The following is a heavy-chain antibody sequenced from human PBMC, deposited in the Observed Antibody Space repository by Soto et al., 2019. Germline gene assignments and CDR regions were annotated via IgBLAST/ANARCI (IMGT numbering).Heavy chain of an antibody. CDR2: INPNTRGT. J-gene: IGHJ5*02. D-gene: IGHD1-1*01. CDR3: GKIKLKAGNWFEP. CDR1: GYTFTDYF. Sequence: ASVKVSCKASGYTFTDYFIHWVRKAPGQGFEWMGWINPNTRGTNYAQKFQGRVTMTRDTSNSTAYMELRGLRSDDTAVYYCGKIKLKAGNWFEPLGQGTLVTVSS. V-gene: IGHV1-2*02.